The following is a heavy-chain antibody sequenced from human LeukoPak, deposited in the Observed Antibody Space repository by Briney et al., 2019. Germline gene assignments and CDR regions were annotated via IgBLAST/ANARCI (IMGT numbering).Heavy chain of an antibody. J-gene: IGHJ4*02. V-gene: IGHV3-66*01. CDR2: TYSGGST. CDR1: GVTVNNNY. Sequence: GGSLRLSCAASGVTVNNNYMPWVRQAPGKGLEWVSVTYSGGSTYYADSVKGRFTISRDNSKNTLYLQMNSLRAEDTAVYYCARGHYYFDYWGQGTLVTVSS. CDR3: ARGHYYFDY.